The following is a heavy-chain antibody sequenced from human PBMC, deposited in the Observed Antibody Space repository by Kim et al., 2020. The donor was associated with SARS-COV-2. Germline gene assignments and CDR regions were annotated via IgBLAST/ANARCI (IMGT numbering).Heavy chain of an antibody. Sequence: GGSLRLSCAASGFTFSSYGMHWVRQAPGKGLEWVAVIWYDGSNKYYADSVKGRFTISRDNSKNTLYLQMNSLRAEDTAVYYCARDFSGSYYNELPHYYYYGMDVWGQGTTVTVSS. D-gene: IGHD3-10*01. CDR1: GFTFSSYG. CDR3: ARDFSGSYYNELPHYYYYGMDV. CDR2: IWYDGSNK. V-gene: IGHV3-33*01. J-gene: IGHJ6*02.